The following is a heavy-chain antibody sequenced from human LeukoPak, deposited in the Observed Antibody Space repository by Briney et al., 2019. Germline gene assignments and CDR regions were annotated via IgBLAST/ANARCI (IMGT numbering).Heavy chain of an antibody. V-gene: IGHV3-21*01. CDR1: GFTFSSYS. J-gene: IGHJ4*02. D-gene: IGHD5-12*01. CDR2: ISSSSSYI. Sequence: PGGSLRLSCAASGFTFSSYSMNWVRQAPGKGLEWVSSISSSSSYIYYADSVKGRFTISRDNAKNTLYLQMNSLRAEDTAVYYCAKDLSGGYDSYFDYWGQGTLVTVSS. CDR3: AKDLSGGYDSYFDY.